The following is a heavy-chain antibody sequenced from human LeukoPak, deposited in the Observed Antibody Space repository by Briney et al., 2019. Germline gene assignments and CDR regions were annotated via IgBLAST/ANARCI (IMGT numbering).Heavy chain of an antibody. CDR2: IYYSGST. CDR1: GGSISSYY. D-gene: IGHD2-2*01. J-gene: IGHJ4*02. V-gene: IGHV4-59*12. CDR3: ARVAGGPATYYFDY. Sequence: SGTLSLTCTVSGGSISSYYWSWIRQPPGKGLEWIGYIYYSGSTNYNPSLKSRVTISVDTSKNQFSLKLSSVTAADTAVYYCARVAGGPATYYFDYWGQGTLVTVSS.